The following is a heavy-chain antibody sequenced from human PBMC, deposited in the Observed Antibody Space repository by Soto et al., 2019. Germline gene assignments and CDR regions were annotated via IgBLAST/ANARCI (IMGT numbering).Heavy chain of an antibody. Sequence: QVQLVQSGAEVKKPGSSVKVSCKASGGNFSNYAISWMRQAPGQGLEWMGGIIPIFTTTKYAQKFQGRVTFTADESTSTAYMELSSLRSEDTAVYYCAIESSSSSPYYHIGYWGQGTLVTVSS. CDR3: AIESSSSSPYYHIGY. CDR2: IIPIFTTT. CDR1: GGNFSNYA. V-gene: IGHV1-69*01. D-gene: IGHD6-6*01. J-gene: IGHJ4*02.